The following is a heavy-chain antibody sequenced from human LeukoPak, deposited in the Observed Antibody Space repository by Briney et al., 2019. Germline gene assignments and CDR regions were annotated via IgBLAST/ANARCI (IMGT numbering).Heavy chain of an antibody. CDR1: GFTVSSNY. J-gene: IGHJ4*02. CDR3: ARGSSGWGLYY. V-gene: IGHV3-21*01. D-gene: IGHD6-19*01. Sequence: GGSLRLSCAASGFTVSSNYMSWVRQAPGKGLEWVSSISSSSSYIYYADSVKGRFTISRDNAKNSLYLQMNSLRAEDTAVYYCARGSSGWGLYYWGQGTLVTVSS. CDR2: ISSSSSYI.